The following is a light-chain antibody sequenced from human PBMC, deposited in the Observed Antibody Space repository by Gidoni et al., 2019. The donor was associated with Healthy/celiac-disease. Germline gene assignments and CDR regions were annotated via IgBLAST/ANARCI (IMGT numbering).Light chain of an antibody. V-gene: IGKV2-29*02. Sequence: DIVMTQTPLSLSVTPGQPASISCKSSQSLLHSDGKTYLYWYLQKPGQSPQLLIYEVSSRLSGVPDRFSGSGSGTDFTLKISRVEAEDVGVYYCMQGIHPFTFGGGTKVEIK. CDR3: MQGIHPFT. CDR1: QSLLHSDGKTY. J-gene: IGKJ4*01. CDR2: EVS.